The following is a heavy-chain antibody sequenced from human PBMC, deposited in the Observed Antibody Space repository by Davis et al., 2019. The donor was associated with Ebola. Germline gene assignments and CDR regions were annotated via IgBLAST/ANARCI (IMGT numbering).Heavy chain of an antibody. CDR3: VRGRYTSGWYPDYFDY. V-gene: IGHV3-7*04. D-gene: IGHD6-19*01. CDR1: GFIFSTYW. J-gene: IGHJ4*02. CDR2: IKQDGGDQ. Sequence: GESLKIPCAASGFIFSTYWMSWVRQAPGKGLEWLANIKQDGGDQYYVDSVKGRFTISRDNAKNSLYLQMHSLRAEDTAVYFCVRGRYTSGWYPDYFDYWGQGTLVTVSS.